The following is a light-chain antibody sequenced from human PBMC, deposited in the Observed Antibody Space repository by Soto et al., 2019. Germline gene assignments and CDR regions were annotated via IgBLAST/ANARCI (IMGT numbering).Light chain of an antibody. Sequence: QSVLTQPRSVSGSPGQSVTISCTGTSSDVNDYKFVSWYQQHPGKAPKLMIFGVSERPSGVPDRFSASKSANTASLSISGLQAEDEADYYCCSYTGTYSYVFGSGTKLTVL. V-gene: IGLV2-11*01. CDR1: SSDVNDYKF. CDR3: CSYTGTYSYV. CDR2: GVS. J-gene: IGLJ1*01.